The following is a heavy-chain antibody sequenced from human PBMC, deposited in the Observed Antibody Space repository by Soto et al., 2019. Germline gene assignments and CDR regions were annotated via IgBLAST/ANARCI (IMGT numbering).Heavy chain of an antibody. CDR3: ASRSGYSGYDFSSSWFDP. J-gene: IGHJ5*02. CDR2: IYYSGST. Sequence: QVQLQESGPGLVKPSQTLSLTCTVSGGSISSGDYYWSWIRQPPGKGLEWIGYIYYSGSTYYNPSLKGRVTISVDPSKNQFSLKLSSVTAADTAVYYCASRSGYSGYDFSSSWFDPWGQGTLVTVSS. CDR1: GGSISSGDYY. V-gene: IGHV4-30-4*01. D-gene: IGHD5-12*01.